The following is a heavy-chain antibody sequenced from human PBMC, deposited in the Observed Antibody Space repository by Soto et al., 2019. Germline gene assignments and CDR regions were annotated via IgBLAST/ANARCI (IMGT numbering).Heavy chain of an antibody. V-gene: IGHV1-8*01. CDR1: GYTFTSYD. CDR2: MNPNSGNT. CDR3: ARGRYDSSGYYYVGYDY. D-gene: IGHD3-22*01. J-gene: IGHJ4*02. Sequence: GASVKVSCKASGYTFTSYDINWVRQATGQGLEWMGWMNPNSGNTGYAQKFQGRVTMTRNTSISTAYMELSSLRSEDTAVYYCARGRYDSSGYYYVGYDYWGQGTLVTVSA.